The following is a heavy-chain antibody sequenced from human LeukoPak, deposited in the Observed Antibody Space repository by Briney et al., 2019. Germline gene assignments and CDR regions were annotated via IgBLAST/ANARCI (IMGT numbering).Heavy chain of an antibody. D-gene: IGHD1-26*01. CDR2: ISYDGSNK. Sequence: GSLRLSCAASGFTFSSYAMHWVRQAPGKGLEWVAVISYDGSNKYYADSVKGRFTISRDNSKNTLYLQMNSLRAEDTAVYYCARAPAQESGASMGHWGQGTLVTVSS. V-gene: IGHV3-30*04. J-gene: IGHJ4*02. CDR1: GFTFSSYA. CDR3: ARAPAQESGASMGH.